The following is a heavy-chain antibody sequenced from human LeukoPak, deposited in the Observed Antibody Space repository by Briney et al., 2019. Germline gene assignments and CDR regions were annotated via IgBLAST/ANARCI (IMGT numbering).Heavy chain of an antibody. D-gene: IGHD4/OR15-4a*01. CDR3: ARLGVNYDANYYYGMDV. CDR2: ISGSGGST. J-gene: IGHJ6*02. V-gene: IGHV3-23*01. CDR1: GFTFSSYA. Sequence: PGGSLRLSCAASGFTFSSYAMSWVRQAPGKGLEWVSAISGSGGSTYYADSVKGRFTISRDNSKNTLYLQMNSLRAEDTAVYYCARLGVNYDANYYYGMDVWGQGTTVTVSS.